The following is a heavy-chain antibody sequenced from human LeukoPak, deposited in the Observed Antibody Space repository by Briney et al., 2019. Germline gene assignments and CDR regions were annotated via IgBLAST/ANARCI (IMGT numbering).Heavy chain of an antibody. J-gene: IGHJ6*02. CDR1: GFTFKDYG. D-gene: IGHD1-26*01. V-gene: IGHV3-9*01. CDR3: AKHMRATNTYSFFGLDV. CDR2: INWNGGGT. Sequence: TGGSLRLSCAATGFTFKDYGMHWVRQPPGKGLEWVSSINWNGGGTDYADSVKGRFTISRDNAKNSLYLQLSSLRPEDTALYYCAKHMRATNTYSFFGLDVWARGPRSPSP.